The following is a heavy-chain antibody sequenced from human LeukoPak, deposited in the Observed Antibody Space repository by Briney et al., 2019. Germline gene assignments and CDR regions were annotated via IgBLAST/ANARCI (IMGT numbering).Heavy chain of an antibody. CDR1: GYTFTSYG. D-gene: IGHD2-15*01. Sequence: ASVKVSCKASGYTFTSYGISWVRQAPGQGLEWMGWISAYNGNTNYAQKLQGRVTMTTGTSTSAAYMELRSLRSGDTAVYYCARGLGYCSGGSCEIYYYYGMDVWGQGTTVTVSS. CDR3: ARGLGYCSGGSCEIYYYYGMDV. J-gene: IGHJ6*02. CDR2: ISAYNGNT. V-gene: IGHV1-18*01.